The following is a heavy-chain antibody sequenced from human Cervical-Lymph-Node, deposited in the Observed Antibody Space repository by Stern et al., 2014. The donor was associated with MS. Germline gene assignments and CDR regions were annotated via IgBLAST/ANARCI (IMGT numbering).Heavy chain of an antibody. Sequence: QVQLVDSGAEVNKPGASVKVSCKASGYTFTSYYMHWVRQAPGHGLEWMGIITPSGGSTSYAQKFQGRVTMTRDTSTSTVYMELSSLRSEDTAVYYCARGGIVVVTQGHLWFDPWGQGTLVTVSS. J-gene: IGHJ5*02. CDR3: ARGGIVVVTQGHLWFDP. V-gene: IGHV1-46*01. D-gene: IGHD3-22*01. CDR2: ITPSGGST. CDR1: GYTFTSYY.